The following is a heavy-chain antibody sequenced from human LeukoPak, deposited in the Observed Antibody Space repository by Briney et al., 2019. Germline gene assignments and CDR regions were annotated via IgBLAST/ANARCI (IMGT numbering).Heavy chain of an antibody. D-gene: IGHD2-15*01. CDR1: GFTFSHYW. CDR3: AREDGYCSGGNCYSYFDS. Sequence: GGSLRLSCAASGFTFSHYWMSWVRQAPGKGLEWVAYIKKTGSETYYVDSVKGRFTITRDNTRSSLFLQMYSLRAEDTAVYFCAREDGYCSGGNCYSYFDSWGQGTLVTVSS. V-gene: IGHV3-7*03. CDR2: IKKTGSET. J-gene: IGHJ4*02.